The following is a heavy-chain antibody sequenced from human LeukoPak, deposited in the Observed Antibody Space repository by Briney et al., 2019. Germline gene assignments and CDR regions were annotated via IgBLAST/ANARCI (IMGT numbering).Heavy chain of an antibody. J-gene: IGHJ6*02. Sequence: SETLSLTCTVSGGSISTYYWSWIRQPPGKGLEWIGEINHSGSTNYNPSLKSRVTISVDTSKNQFSLKLSSVTAADTAVYYCARGLVRSSGWRNYYYYYGMDVWGQGTTVTVSS. V-gene: IGHV4-34*01. D-gene: IGHD6-19*01. CDR3: ARGLVRSSGWRNYYYYYGMDV. CDR1: GGSISTYY. CDR2: INHSGST.